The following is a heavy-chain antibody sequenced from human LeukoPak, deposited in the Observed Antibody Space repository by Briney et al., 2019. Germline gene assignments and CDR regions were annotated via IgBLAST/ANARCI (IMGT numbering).Heavy chain of an antibody. CDR2: ISSSSSYI. CDR1: GFTFSSYS. J-gene: IGHJ4*02. CDR3: ARAYRRRSSSWYADY. Sequence: GGSLRLSCAASGFTFSSYSMNWVRPAPGKGLEWVSSISSSSSYIYYADSVKGRFTISRDNAKNSLYLQMNSLRAEDTAVYYCARAYRRRSSSWYADYWGQGTLVTVSS. V-gene: IGHV3-21*01. D-gene: IGHD6-13*01.